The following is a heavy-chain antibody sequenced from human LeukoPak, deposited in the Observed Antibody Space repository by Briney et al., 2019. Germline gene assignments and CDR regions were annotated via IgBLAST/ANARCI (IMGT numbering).Heavy chain of an antibody. D-gene: IGHD3-3*01. CDR1: GGSFSGYY. CDR3: ARGRLDFWSGYSPLHIARRAFDI. J-gene: IGHJ3*02. V-gene: IGHV4-34*01. CDR2: INHSGST. Sequence: SETLSLTCAVYGGSFSGYYWSWIRQPPGKGLEWIGEINHSGSTNYNPSLKSRVTISVDTSKNQFSLKLSSVTAADTAVYYCARGRLDFWSGYSPLHIARRAFDIWGQGTMVTVSS.